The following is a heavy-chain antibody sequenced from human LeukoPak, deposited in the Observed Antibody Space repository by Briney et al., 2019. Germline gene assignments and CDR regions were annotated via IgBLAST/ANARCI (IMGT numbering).Heavy chain of an antibody. V-gene: IGHV1-8*01. D-gene: IGHD6-19*01. CDR3: ASPVAGLEGSYGMDV. CDR1: GYTFTSYD. CDR2: MNPNSGNT. Sequence: ASVKVSCKASGYTFTSYDINWVRQATGKGLEWMGWMNPNSGNTGYAQKFQGRVTMTRNTSISTAYMELSSLRSEDTAVYYCASPVAGLEGSYGMDVWGQGTTVTVSS. J-gene: IGHJ6*02.